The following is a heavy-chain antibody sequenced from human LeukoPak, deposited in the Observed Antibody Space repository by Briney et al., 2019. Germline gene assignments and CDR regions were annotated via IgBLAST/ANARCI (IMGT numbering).Heavy chain of an antibody. D-gene: IGHD6-13*01. CDR2: ISYDGSNK. CDR1: GFTFSSYA. Sequence: GGSLRLSCAASGFTFSSYAMHWVRQAPGKGLEWVAVISYDGSNKYYADSVKGRFTISRDNSKNTLYLQMNSLRAEDTAVYYCAAGGGSNLKFDYWGQGTLVTVSS. CDR3: AAGGGSNLKFDY. J-gene: IGHJ4*02. V-gene: IGHV3-30-3*01.